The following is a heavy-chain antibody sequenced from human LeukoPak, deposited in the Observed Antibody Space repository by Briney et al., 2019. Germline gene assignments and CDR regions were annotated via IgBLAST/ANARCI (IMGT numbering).Heavy chain of an antibody. Sequence: PSETLPLTCTVSGGSISSGGHYWSWIRQHPEKGLEWIGYTYYMGSTYYNPSLKSRVTISVDTSKNQFSLKLSSVTAADTAVYYCARGNIVVVPVTTDWGQGTLVTVSS. D-gene: IGHD2-2*01. CDR1: GGSISSGGHY. J-gene: IGHJ4*02. CDR3: ARGNIVVVPVTTD. CDR2: TYYMGST. V-gene: IGHV4-31*03.